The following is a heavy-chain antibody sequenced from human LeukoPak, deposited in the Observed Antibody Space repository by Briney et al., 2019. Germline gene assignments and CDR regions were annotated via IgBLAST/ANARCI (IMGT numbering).Heavy chain of an antibody. CDR2: IYTSGST. CDR3: ASGHVYKAFDI. Sequence: SETLSLTCTVSGGSISSYYWSWIRQPAGKGLEWIGRIYTSGSTNYNPSLESRVTMSVDTSKNQFSLKLSSVTAADTAVYYCASGHVYKAFDIWGQGTMVTVSS. D-gene: IGHD1-14*01. CDR1: GGSISSYY. J-gene: IGHJ3*02. V-gene: IGHV4-4*07.